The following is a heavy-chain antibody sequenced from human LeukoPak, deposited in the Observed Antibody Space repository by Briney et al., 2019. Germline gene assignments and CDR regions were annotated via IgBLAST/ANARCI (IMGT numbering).Heavy chain of an antibody. CDR1: GFTFSSYS. CDR2: ISSSSSTI. J-gene: IGHJ4*02. Sequence: GGSLRLSCAASGFTFSSYSMNWFRQAPGKGLEWVSYISSSSSTIYYADSVKGRFTISRDNAKNSLYLQMNSLRAEDTAVYYCARVSNYDILTGLFYWGQGTLVTVSS. V-gene: IGHV3-48*01. CDR3: ARVSNYDILTGLFY. D-gene: IGHD3-9*01.